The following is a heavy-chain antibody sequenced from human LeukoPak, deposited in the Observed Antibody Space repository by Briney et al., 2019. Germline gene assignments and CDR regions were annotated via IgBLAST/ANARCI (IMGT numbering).Heavy chain of an antibody. CDR2: ISWVSGII. D-gene: IGHD2-21*02. V-gene: IGHV3-9*03. CDR3: AKEMEWLLSYSMEY. CDR1: GFTFDDYA. J-gene: IGHJ4*02. Sequence: PGGSLRLSCAASGFTFDDYAMHWVRQAPGKGLEWVSGISWVSGIIGYADSVKGRFTISRDNAKNSLYLQMNSLRAEDMALYYCAKEMEWLLSYSMEYWGQGTLVPVSS.